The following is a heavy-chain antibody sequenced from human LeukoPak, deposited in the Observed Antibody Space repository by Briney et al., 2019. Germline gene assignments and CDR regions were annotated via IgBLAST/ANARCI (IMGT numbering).Heavy chain of an antibody. CDR2: IYYSGST. J-gene: IGHJ3*02. CDR3: ARGVSGWLRGAAFDI. D-gene: IGHD6-19*01. V-gene: IGHV4-59*01. CDR1: GGSISSYY. Sequence: PSETLSLTCTVSGGSISSYYWSWIRQPPGKGLEWIGYIYYSGSTNCNPSLKSRVTISVDTSKNQFSLKLSSVTAADTAVYYCARGVSGWLRGAAFDIWGQGTMVTVSS.